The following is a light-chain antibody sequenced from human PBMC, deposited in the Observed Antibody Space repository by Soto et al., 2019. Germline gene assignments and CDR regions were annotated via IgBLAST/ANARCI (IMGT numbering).Light chain of an antibody. Sequence: EIVLTQSPGTLSLSPGERATLSCRASQSVSRNYLAWYQQRPGQAPRLLIYDAFNRATGIPDRFSGRGSGTDFTLTISRLEPEDFAVYYCHQYDSWTFGQGTRLEIK. CDR2: DAF. CDR1: QSVSRNY. CDR3: HQYDSWT. J-gene: IGKJ5*01. V-gene: IGKV3-20*01.